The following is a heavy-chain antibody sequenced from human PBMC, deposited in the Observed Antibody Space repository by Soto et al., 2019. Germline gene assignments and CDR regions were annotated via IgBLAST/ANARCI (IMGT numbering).Heavy chain of an antibody. D-gene: IGHD6-13*01. CDR3: ARERPDGSRLDP. CDR2: IYYSGST. V-gene: IGHV4-30-4*01. Sequence: PSETLSLTCTVSGGSISSGDYYWSWIRQPPGKGLEWIGYIYYSGSTYYNPSLKSRVTISVDTSKNQCSLKLSSVTAADTAVYYCARERPDGSRLDPWGQGTLVTVS. CDR1: GGSISSGDYY. J-gene: IGHJ5*02.